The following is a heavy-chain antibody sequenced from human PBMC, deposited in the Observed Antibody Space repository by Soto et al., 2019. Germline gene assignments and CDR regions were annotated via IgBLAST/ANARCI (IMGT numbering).Heavy chain of an antibody. Sequence: SLRLYRDGNGVTFGKGLMSWVRQAPGKGLEWVASIKQEGREKWYGDSVKGRFTISRDNAKNSLYLQMNSLRAEDTAVYYCLKGMDVWGQGTTVTVSS. V-gene: IGHV3-7*01. CDR1: GVTFGKGL. CDR3: LKGMDV. CDR2: IKQEGREK. J-gene: IGHJ6*02.